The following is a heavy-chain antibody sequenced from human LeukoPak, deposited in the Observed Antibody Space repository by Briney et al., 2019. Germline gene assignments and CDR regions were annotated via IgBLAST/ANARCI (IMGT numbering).Heavy chain of an antibody. CDR1: GFTFSNSA. Sequence: TGGSLRLSCAASGFTFSNSAMNWVRQVPGKGLEWVSSIDYDSSHIYYAASVRGRFTISRDNARNSVYLQMNSLRVEDTAVYYCARDDPYTAAAGADYWGQGTLVTVSS. J-gene: IGHJ4*02. CDR3: ARDDPYTAAAGADY. D-gene: IGHD6-13*01. CDR2: IDYDSSHI. V-gene: IGHV3-21*01.